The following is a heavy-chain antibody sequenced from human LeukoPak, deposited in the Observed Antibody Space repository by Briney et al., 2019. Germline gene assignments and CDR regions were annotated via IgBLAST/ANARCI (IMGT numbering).Heavy chain of an antibody. CDR1: GFTFSSYA. D-gene: IGHD6-13*01. CDR2: ISYDGSNK. Sequence: GRSLRLSCAASGFTFSSYAMHWVRQAPGKGLEWVAVISYDGSNKYYADSVKGRFTISRDNSKNTPYLQMNSLRAEDTAVYYCASLDGSSSYYYYGMDVWGQGTTVTVSS. CDR3: ASLDGSSSYYYYGMDV. J-gene: IGHJ6*02. V-gene: IGHV3-30-3*01.